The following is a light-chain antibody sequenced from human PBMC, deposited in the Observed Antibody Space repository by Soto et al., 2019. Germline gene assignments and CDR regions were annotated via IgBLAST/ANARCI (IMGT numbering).Light chain of an antibody. CDR3: QQRRDWPLT. CDR1: QSVSSY. CDR2: DAS. V-gene: IGKV3-11*01. Sequence: EIVLTQSPATLALSPGERATLSCRASQSVSSYLAWYQQKPGQAPRLLIYDASNRATGIPARFSGSGSGADLTLTISSLEPEDFAVYSCQQRRDWPLTFGGGTKVEIK. J-gene: IGKJ4*01.